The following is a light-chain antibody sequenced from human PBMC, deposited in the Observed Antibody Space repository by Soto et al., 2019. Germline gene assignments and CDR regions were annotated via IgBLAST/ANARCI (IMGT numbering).Light chain of an antibody. CDR1: QSVSNK. Sequence: EIVMTQSPATLSVSPGERVTLSCRASQSVSNKLGWYQHKPGQAPRLLIYDTSTRAAGTPARFTGSGSGTDFTLTISSLQSEDFAVYYCQQYNTWRSISFGQGTRLETK. CDR3: QQYNTWRSIS. V-gene: IGKV3-15*01. J-gene: IGKJ5*01. CDR2: DTS.